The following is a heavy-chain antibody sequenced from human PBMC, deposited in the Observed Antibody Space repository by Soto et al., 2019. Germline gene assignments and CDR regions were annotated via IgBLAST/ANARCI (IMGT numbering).Heavy chain of an antibody. CDR1: GFTFSGSA. CDR3: TVSGTDTFVDY. J-gene: IGHJ4*02. D-gene: IGHD5-12*01. V-gene: IGHV3-73*01. CDR2: IRSKTNSYAT. Sequence: PGGSLRLSCAASGFTFSGSAMHWVRQASGKGLEWVGRIRSKTNSYATAYAASVKGRFTISRDESKNTAYLQMNSLKTEDTAVYNCTVSGTDTFVDYWGQGTLVTVSS.